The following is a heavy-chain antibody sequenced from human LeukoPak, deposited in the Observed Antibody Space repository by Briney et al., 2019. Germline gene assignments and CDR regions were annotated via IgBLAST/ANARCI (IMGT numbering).Heavy chain of an antibody. D-gene: IGHD3-10*01. CDR3: ARGGEFKWGALY. V-gene: IGHV4-4*08. CDR1: GGSVSSYY. J-gene: IGHJ4*02. Sequence: PSETLSLTCSVSGGSVSSYYWSWIRQSPGKGLEWIGYIHNSGRTNYNPSLKSRVAGFVDTSKNQFSLKLSSVTAADTAVYYCARGGEFKWGALYWGQGTLVTVSS. CDR2: IHNSGRT.